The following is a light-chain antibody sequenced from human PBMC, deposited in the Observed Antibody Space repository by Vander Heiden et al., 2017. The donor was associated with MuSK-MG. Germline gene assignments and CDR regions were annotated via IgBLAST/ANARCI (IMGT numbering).Light chain of an antibody. V-gene: IGKV4-1*01. CDR3: QQYYSSPYT. Sequence: DIVMTQSPDSLAASLGERATINCKSSQSVLSSSNNKNYLTWHQQKPGQPPKLLIYWASTRESGVPDRFSGSGSGTDFTLTISSLQAEDVAVYYCQQYYSSPYTFGQGTKLEIK. CDR2: WAS. J-gene: IGKJ2*01. CDR1: QSVLSSSNNKNY.